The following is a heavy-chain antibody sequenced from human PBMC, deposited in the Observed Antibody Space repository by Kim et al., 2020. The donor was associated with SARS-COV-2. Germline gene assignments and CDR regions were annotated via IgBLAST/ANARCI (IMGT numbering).Heavy chain of an antibody. CDR3: AKDVVYYYDSSGYPDYG. CDR2: ISYDGSNK. V-gene: IGHV3-30*18. J-gene: IGHJ6*01. Sequence: GGSLRLSCAASGFTFSSYGMHWVRQAPGKGLEWVAVISYDGSNKYYADSVKGRFTISRDNSKNTQYLQRNSLRAEDTAVYYCAKDVVYYYDSSGYPDYG. CDR1: GFTFSSYG. D-gene: IGHD3-22*01.